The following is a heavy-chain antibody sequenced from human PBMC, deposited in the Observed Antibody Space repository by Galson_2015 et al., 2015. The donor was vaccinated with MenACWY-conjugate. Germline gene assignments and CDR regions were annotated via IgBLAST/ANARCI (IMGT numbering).Heavy chain of an antibody. Sequence: SFPVSCSPLPPFSLSLFLPSPGKGLEWMGGFNPGDGKTIYAQRFQGRVTMTEDTSTGTAYMELSSLRSEDTAVYYCASDRRQILRGWLPSWGQGTLVTVSS. D-gene: IGHD5-18*01. CDR2: FNPGDGKT. J-gene: IGHJ5*02. CDR1: CSPLPPFS. CDR3: ASDRRQILRGWLPS. V-gene: IGHV1-24*01.